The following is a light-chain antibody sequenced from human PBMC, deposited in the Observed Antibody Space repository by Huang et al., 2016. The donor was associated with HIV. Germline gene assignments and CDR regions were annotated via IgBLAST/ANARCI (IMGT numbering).Light chain of an antibody. V-gene: IGKV2D-29*02. CDR1: QSLRHSDGETY. CDR2: EVS. J-gene: IGKJ4*02. Sequence: DIVMTQTPLSLSVTPGQPASISCKSSQSLRHSDGETYLYWYLQKVGQSPQLLIYEVSIRFSGVPDRVSGSGSGTDFALRISRMEAEDVGVCYCMRSIQLPLTFGGGTRVEIK. CDR3: MRSIQLPLT.